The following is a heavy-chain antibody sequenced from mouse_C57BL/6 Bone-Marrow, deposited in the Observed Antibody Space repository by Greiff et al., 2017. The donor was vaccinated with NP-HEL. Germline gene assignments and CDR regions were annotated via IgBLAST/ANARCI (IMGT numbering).Heavy chain of an antibody. V-gene: IGHV1-81*01. D-gene: IGHD1-1*01. CDR1: GYTFTSYG. Sequence: QVQLQQSGAELARPGASVKLSCKASGYTFTSYGISWVKQRTGQGLEWIGEIYPRSGNTYYNEKFKGKATLTADKSSSTAYMELRSLTSEDSAVYVCARGNPLYNGSSYDYFDYWGQGTTLTVSS. J-gene: IGHJ2*01. CDR2: IYPRSGNT. CDR3: ARGNPLYNGSSYDYFDY.